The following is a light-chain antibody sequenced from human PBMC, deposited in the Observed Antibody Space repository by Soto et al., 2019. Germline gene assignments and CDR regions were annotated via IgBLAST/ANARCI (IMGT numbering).Light chain of an antibody. CDR3: QQAYSFPIT. CDR2: GAS. V-gene: IGKV3-20*01. Sequence: EIVLTQSPGTLSLSPGERASLSCRASRSVSSSYLAWYQQKPGQAPRLLIYGASSRATGIPDRFSGSGSGTDFTLSINSLQPEDFATYYCQQAYSFPITFGQGTRLEIK. J-gene: IGKJ5*01. CDR1: RSVSSSY.